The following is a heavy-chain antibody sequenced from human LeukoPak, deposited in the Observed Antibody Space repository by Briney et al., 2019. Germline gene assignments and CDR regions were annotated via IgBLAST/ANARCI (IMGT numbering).Heavy chain of an antibody. Sequence: SETLSLTCTVSGGSISSSSYYWGWIRQPPGKGLEWIGSIYYSGSTYYNPSLKSRVTISVDTSKNQFSLKLSSVTAADTAVYYCARGGAAAGTYRPHYYCYGMDVWGQGTTVTVSS. D-gene: IGHD6-13*01. CDR1: GGSISSSSYY. J-gene: IGHJ6*02. V-gene: IGHV4-39*07. CDR2: IYYSGST. CDR3: ARGGAAAGTYRPHYYCYGMDV.